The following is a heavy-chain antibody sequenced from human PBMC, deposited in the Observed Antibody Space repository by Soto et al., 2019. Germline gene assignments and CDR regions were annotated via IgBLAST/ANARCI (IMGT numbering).Heavy chain of an antibody. CDR1: GDSISGFNW. Sequence: QVQLQESGPGLVRPSETLSLRCFVSGDSISGFNWWTWVRQSPGQGLEWIGEIFHNGGPKYNPSLTSRVTISVDKSKNQFSLNLTSMTAADTAIYYCARSRYGRFGLDVWGQGTTVAVSS. V-gene: IGHV4-4*02. J-gene: IGHJ6*02. D-gene: IGHD3-16*02. CDR3: ARSRYGRFGLDV. CDR2: IFHNGGP.